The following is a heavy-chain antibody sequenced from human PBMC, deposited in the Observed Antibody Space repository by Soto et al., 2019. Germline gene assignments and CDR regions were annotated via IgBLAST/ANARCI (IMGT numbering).Heavy chain of an antibody. CDR2: INHTGGT. CDR3: ATRITVFGLLIPPFDP. V-gene: IGHV4-34*01. J-gene: IGHJ5*02. Sequence: SETLSLTCAVYGGSVNGYYWNWIRQPPGKGPEWIGEINHTGGTHYNPSLKSRVTMSVDTSKNQFSLRLSSVTAADTAIYCCATRITVFGLLIPPFDPWGQGTQVTVSS. D-gene: IGHD3-3*01. CDR1: GGSVNGYY.